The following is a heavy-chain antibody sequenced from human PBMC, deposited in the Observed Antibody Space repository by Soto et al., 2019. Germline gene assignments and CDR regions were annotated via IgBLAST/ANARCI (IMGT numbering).Heavy chain of an antibody. CDR2: IYPADSDT. J-gene: IGHJ4*02. D-gene: IGHD6-19*01. CDR1: GYSFPCYW. CDR3: ARREGTGWAY. V-gene: IGHV5-51*01. Sequence: PGESLKISCDGSGYSFPCYWIGWVRQMPGKGLEWMGIIYPADSDTRYSPSFQGQVTISADKSISTAYLQWSSLKASDTDMYYCARREGTGWAYWGQGTLVTVSS.